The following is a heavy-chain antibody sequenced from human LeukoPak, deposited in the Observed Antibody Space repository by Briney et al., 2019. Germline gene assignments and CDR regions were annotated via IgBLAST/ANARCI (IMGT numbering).Heavy chain of an antibody. CDR1: GYTFTGYG. V-gene: IGHV1-18*01. D-gene: IGHD5-24*01. J-gene: IGHJ4*02. CDR2: ISAYNGNT. Sequence: GASVKVSCKASGYTFTGYGISWVRQAPGQGLEWMGWISAYNGNTNYAQKFRGRVTMTPDTSTSTAYMELRSLRSDDTAVYYCASLKTDGYFDYWGQGTLVTVSS. CDR3: ASLKTDGYFDY.